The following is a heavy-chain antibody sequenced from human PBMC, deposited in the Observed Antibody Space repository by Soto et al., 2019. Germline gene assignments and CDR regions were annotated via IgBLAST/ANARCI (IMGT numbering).Heavy chain of an antibody. D-gene: IGHD3-3*01. CDR3: ARVIMIFGVAKLGSYFDC. Sequence: ASVKVSCKASGYTFSNFCLSWVLQAPGQGLEWMGWISPSNGQTIYAQNFHGRVTMTTDTSTATAHMELRSLISDDTAVYYCARVIMIFGVAKLGSYFDCWGQGNRVTVSS. V-gene: IGHV1-18*01. CDR2: ISPSNGQT. CDR1: GYTFSNFC. J-gene: IGHJ4*02.